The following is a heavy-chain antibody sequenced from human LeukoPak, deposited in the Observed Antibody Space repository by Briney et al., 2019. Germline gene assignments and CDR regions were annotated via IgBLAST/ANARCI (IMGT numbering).Heavy chain of an antibody. J-gene: IGHJ4*02. V-gene: IGHV4-39*07. CDR2: IYYSGST. D-gene: IGHD6-13*01. CDR3: ARAYYSSSWYYFDY. Sequence: SETLSLTCTVSGGSISSSSYYWGWIRQPPGKGLDWIRSIYYSGSTYYNPSLKSRVTISVDTSKNQFSLKLSSVTAADTAVYYCARAYYSSSWYYFDYWGQGTLVTVSS. CDR1: GGSISSSSYY.